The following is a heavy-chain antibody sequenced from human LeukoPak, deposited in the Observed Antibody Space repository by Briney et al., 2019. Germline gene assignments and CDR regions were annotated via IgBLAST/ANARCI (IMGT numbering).Heavy chain of an antibody. Sequence: GGSLRLSCAASGFSFSSYAMIWARQAPGKGLEWVSSISDSGGNSFYIDSVKGRFTISRDNSKNTLYLQVNSLRAEDTALYHCARNNGMDVWGQGTTVIVSS. CDR1: GFSFSSYA. CDR2: ISDSGGNS. CDR3: ARNNGMDV. J-gene: IGHJ6*02. V-gene: IGHV3-23*01.